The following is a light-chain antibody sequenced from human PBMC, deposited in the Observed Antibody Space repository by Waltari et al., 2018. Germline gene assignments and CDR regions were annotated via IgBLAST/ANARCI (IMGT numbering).Light chain of an antibody. CDR1: QSVLYSSNNKNY. J-gene: IGKJ4*01. V-gene: IGKV4-1*01. Sequence: DIVMTQSPDSLAVSLGERATINCKSSQSVLYSSNNKNYLAWYQQKPGQPPKLPIYWASNRESGVPDRFSGSGSGTDFTLTISSLQAEDVAVYYCQQYYSTPPTFGGGTKVEIK. CDR3: QQYYSTPPT. CDR2: WAS.